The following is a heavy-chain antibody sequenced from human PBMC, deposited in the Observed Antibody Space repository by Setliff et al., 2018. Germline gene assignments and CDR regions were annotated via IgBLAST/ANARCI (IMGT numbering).Heavy chain of an antibody. V-gene: IGHV4-31*03. CDR2: IFHSGSI. CDR1: GDSISSGSYY. CDR3: ARVADGSGSFYLGFDY. J-gene: IGHJ4*02. D-gene: IGHD3-10*01. Sequence: SETLSLTCTVSGDSISSGSYYWNWIRQHPEKGLEWLGYIFHSGSIHYNSSLKSRITISIDTSKNHFSLELNSVTAADSAVYYCARVADGSGSFYLGFDYWGQGILVTVSS.